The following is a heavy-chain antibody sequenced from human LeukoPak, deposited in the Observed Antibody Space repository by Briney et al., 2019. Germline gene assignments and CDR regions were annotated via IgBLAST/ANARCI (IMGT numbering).Heavy chain of an antibody. CDR1: GFTFSSYW. CDR2: INSDGSST. V-gene: IGHV3-74*01. J-gene: IGHJ5*02. Sequence: GGSLRLSCAASGFTFSSYWMHWVRQAPGKGLVWVSRINSDGSSTSYVDSVKGRFTISRDNAKNTLYLQMNSLRAEDTAVYYCAKDRFHYDFWSGYLSWGQGTLVTVSS. D-gene: IGHD3-3*01. CDR3: AKDRFHYDFWSGYLS.